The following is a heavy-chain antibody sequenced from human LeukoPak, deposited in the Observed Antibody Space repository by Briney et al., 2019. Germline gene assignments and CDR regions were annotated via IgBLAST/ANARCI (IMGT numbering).Heavy chain of an antibody. D-gene: IGHD3/OR15-3a*01. V-gene: IGHV4-39*01. Sequence: SETLSLTCTVSGGSISSSSYYWGWIRQPPGKGLEWIGSIYYSGSTYYNPSLKSRVTISVDTSKNQFSLKLTSVTAADTAVYHCARLDYPPLWGQGTLVTVSS. J-gene: IGHJ4*02. CDR3: ARLDYPPL. CDR2: IYYSGST. CDR1: GGSISSSSYY.